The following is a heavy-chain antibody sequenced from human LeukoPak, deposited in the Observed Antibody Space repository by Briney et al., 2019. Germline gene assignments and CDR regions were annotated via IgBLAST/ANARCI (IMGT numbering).Heavy chain of an antibody. V-gene: IGHV4-39*01. J-gene: IGHJ6*03. CDR2: IYYSGST. D-gene: IGHD3-10*01. Sequence: SETLSLTCTVSGGSISSSSYYWGWIRQPPGKGLEWIGSIYYSGSTYYNPSLKSRVTISVDTSKNQFSLKLSSVTAADTAVYYCARRILRGGYYMDVWGKEATVTVSS. CDR1: GGSISSSSYY. CDR3: ARRILRGGYYMDV.